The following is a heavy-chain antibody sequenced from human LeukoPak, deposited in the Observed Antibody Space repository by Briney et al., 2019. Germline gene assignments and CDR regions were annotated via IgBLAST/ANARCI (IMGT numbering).Heavy chain of an antibody. D-gene: IGHD5-18*01. V-gene: IGHV1-18*01. CDR1: GYTFTSYG. CDR3: ARTGYSYGPDY. CDR2: ISAYNGNT. Sequence: ASVKVSCKASGYTFTSYGISWVRQAPGQGLEWMGWISAYNGNTNYAQKFQGRVTITRNTSISTAYMELGSLRSEDTAVYYCARTGYSYGPDYWGQGTLVTVSS. J-gene: IGHJ4*02.